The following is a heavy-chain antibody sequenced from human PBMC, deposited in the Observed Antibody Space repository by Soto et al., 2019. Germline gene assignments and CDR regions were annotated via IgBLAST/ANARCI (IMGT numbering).Heavy chain of an antibody. CDR1: GFTFSSYS. CDR2: ISGSSSYI. Sequence: GGSLRLSCAASGFTFSSYSMNWVRQAPGKGLEWVSSISGSSSYIYYADSVKGRFTISRDNAKNSLYLQMNSLRAEDTAVYYCARGGYCSSTSCEQYYFDYWGQGTLVTVSS. V-gene: IGHV3-21*01. CDR3: ARGGYCSSTSCEQYYFDY. D-gene: IGHD2-2*01. J-gene: IGHJ4*02.